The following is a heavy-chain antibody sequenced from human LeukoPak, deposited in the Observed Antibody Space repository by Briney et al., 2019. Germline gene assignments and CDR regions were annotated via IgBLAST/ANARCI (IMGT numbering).Heavy chain of an antibody. CDR2: IKQDGSEK. CDR1: GFTFSSYW. J-gene: IGHJ6*03. CDR3: ARVGVVAATYMDV. Sequence: GGSLRLSCAASGFTFSSYWMSWVRQAPGKGLEWVANIKQDGSEKYYVDSVKGRFTISRDNAKNSLYLQMNSLRAEDTAVYYCARVGVVAATYMDVWGKGTTVTVSS. V-gene: IGHV3-7*01. D-gene: IGHD2-15*01.